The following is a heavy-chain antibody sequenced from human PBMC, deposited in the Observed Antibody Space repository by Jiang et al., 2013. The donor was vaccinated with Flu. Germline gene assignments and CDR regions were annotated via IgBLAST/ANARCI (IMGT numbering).Heavy chain of an antibody. J-gene: IGHJ3*01. CDR2: IYPGDSDT. V-gene: IGHV5-51*01. CDR3: ARSFSYLDSLDV. D-gene: IGHD3-10*01. Sequence: GAEVKKPGESLKISCEVSGYSFSSYWIGWVRQMPGKGLEWMGIIYPGDSDTRYSPSFQGQVTISVDKSISTAYLQWSNLKASDTAMYYCARSFSYLDSLDVWGQGTMVTVSS. CDR1: GYSFSSYW.